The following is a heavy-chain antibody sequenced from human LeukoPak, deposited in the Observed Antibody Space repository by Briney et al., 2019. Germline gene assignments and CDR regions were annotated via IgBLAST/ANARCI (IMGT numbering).Heavy chain of an antibody. J-gene: IGHJ4*02. CDR2: IHYTGST. CDR1: GGSIRSITYN. Sequence: PSETLSLTCTVSGGSIRSITYNWGWIRQPPGKGLECIGSIHYTGSTYYNPSLKSRVTMSVDTSKNQFSLRLTSVNAADTAVYYCARDILATSIAAPYYWGQGTLVTVSS. V-gene: IGHV4-39*07. CDR3: ARDILATSIAAPYY. D-gene: IGHD6-13*01.